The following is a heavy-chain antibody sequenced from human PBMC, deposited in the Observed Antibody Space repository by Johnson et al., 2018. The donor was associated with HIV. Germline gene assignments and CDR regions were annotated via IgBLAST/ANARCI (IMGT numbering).Heavy chain of an antibody. CDR3: ARSRWGSTLGALDI. V-gene: IGHV3-13*01. Sequence: VQLVESGGGVVQPGRSLRLSCAASGFTFSSYAMHWVRQAPGKGLEWVSGIGTGGDTHYPDSVKGRFTISRENAKNSLYLQMNSLIAGDTAVYYCARSRWGSTLGALDIWGQGTMVTVSS. CDR1: GFTFSSYA. CDR2: IGTGGDT. D-gene: IGHD1-26*01. J-gene: IGHJ3*02.